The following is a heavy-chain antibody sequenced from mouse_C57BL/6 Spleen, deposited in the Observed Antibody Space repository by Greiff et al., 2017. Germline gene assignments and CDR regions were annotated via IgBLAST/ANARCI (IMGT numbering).Heavy chain of an antibody. CDR3: ARGGYPSFAY. Sequence: VQLQQPGAELVMPGASVKLSCKASGYTFTSYWMHWVKQRPGQGLEWIGEIDPSDSYTNYNQKFKGKSTLTVDKSSSTAYMQLSSLASEDSSVYYCARGGYPSFAYWGQGTLVTVSA. CDR2: IDPSDSYT. CDR1: GYTFTSYW. V-gene: IGHV1-69*01. J-gene: IGHJ3*01.